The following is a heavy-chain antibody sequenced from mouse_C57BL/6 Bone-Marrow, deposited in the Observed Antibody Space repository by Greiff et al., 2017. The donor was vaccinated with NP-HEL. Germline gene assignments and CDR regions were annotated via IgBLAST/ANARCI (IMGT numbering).Heavy chain of an antibody. V-gene: IGHV1-54*01. CDR3: AGSNYAFDY. D-gene: IGHD2-5*01. CDR1: GYAFTNYL. J-gene: IGHJ2*01. CDR2: INPGSGGT. Sequence: QVQLQQSGAELVRPGTSVKVSCKASGYAFTNYLIEWVKQRPGQGLEWIGVINPGSGGTNYNEKFKGKATLTADKSSSTAYMQLSSLTSEDSAVYFCAGSNYAFDYWGRGTTLTVSS.